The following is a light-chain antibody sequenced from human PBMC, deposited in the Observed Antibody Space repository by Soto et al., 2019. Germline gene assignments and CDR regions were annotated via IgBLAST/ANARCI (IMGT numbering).Light chain of an antibody. CDR2: DVS. V-gene: IGLV2-14*01. Sequence: QSALTQPASVSGSPGQSITISCTGTSSDVGGYNYVSWNQQHPGKAPKLMIYDVSNRPSGVSNRFSGSKSGNTASLTISGLQAEDEADYYCSSYTSSSLDVVFGGGTKVTVL. CDR3: SSYTSSSLDVV. CDR1: SSDVGGYNY. J-gene: IGLJ2*01.